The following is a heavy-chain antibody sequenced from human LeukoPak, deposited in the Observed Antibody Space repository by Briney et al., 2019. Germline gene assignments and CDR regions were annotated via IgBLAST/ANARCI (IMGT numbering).Heavy chain of an antibody. J-gene: IGHJ3*02. Sequence: SETLSLTCTVSGGSISSGDYYWSWIRQPPGKGLEWIGYIYYSGSTNYNPSLKSRVTISADTSKNQFSLKLSSVTAADTAVYYCARAGEYRGDAFDIWGQGTMVTVSS. CDR1: GGSISSGDYY. CDR2: IYYSGST. D-gene: IGHD5-18*01. CDR3: ARAGEYRGDAFDI. V-gene: IGHV4-61*08.